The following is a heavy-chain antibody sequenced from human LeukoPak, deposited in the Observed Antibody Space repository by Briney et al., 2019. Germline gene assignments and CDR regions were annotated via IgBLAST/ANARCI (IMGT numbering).Heavy chain of an antibody. D-gene: IGHD1-26*01. CDR2: IYTSGST. CDR1: GGSISSGSYY. V-gene: IGHV4-61*02. CDR3: ARESGSYPQEAFDI. Sequence: ASETLSLTCTVSGGSISSGSYYWSWIRQPAGKGLEWIGRIYTSGSTNYNPSLKSRVTMSVDTSKNQFSLKLSSVTAADTAVYYCARESGSYPQEAFDIWGQGTMVTVSS. J-gene: IGHJ3*02.